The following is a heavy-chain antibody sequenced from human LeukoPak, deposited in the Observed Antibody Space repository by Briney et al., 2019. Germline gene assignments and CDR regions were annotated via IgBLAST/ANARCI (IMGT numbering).Heavy chain of an antibody. CDR1: GFTFSSHS. Sequence: GGSLRLSCAASGFTFSSHSMNWVRQAPGKGLEWVSSISSSSSYIYYADSVKGRFTISRDNAKNSLYPQMNSLRAEDTAVYYCARKTVGATAYYFDYWGQGTLVTVSS. D-gene: IGHD1-26*01. CDR2: ISSSSSYI. J-gene: IGHJ4*02. CDR3: ARKTVGATAYYFDY. V-gene: IGHV3-21*01.